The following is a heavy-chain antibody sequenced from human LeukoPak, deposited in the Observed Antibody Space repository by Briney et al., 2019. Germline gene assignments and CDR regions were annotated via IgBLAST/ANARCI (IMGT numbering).Heavy chain of an antibody. D-gene: IGHD1-26*01. CDR1: GGSISSHY. Sequence: SETLSLTCTVSGGSISSHYWSWIRQPPGKGLEWIGYIYYRGSTNYNPSLKSRVTISVDTSKNQFSLKLSSVTAADTAVYYCAREGGEWELLGYFDYWGQGTLVTVSS. V-gene: IGHV4-59*11. CDR3: AREGGEWELLGYFDY. J-gene: IGHJ4*02. CDR2: IYYRGST.